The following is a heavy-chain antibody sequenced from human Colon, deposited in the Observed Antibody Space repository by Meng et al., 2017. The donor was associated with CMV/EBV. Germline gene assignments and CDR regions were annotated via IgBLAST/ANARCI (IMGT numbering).Heavy chain of an antibody. CDR2: IYWDDDT. CDR3: VHRSYSGQDNY. Sequence: QITLNESGPPLVTPTQTLTLTCTFSGFSFTTDKAGVGWIRHPPGKALEWLALIYWDDDTRYSPSLKTRLTITRDTSKNQVILTMTNMDPADTATYYCVHRSYSGQDNYWGQGALVTVSS. V-gene: IGHV2-5*02. CDR1: GFSFTTDKAG. D-gene: IGHD5-12*01. J-gene: IGHJ4*02.